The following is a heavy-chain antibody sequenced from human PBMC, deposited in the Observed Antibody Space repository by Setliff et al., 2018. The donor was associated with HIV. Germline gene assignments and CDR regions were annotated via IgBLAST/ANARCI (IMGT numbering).Heavy chain of an antibody. V-gene: IGHV4-59*01. CDR1: GASISSDT. Sequence: SETLSHTCIVSGASISSDTWSWIRQPPGKGLQWIGFIYNSEMINYNPSLKSRVSMSLDTSKNQFSLKLTSVTAADTAVYYCARGGTSSNWFDPWGQGTPVTVSS. CDR3: ARGGTSSNWFDP. CDR2: IYNSEMI. J-gene: IGHJ5*02. D-gene: IGHD1-26*01.